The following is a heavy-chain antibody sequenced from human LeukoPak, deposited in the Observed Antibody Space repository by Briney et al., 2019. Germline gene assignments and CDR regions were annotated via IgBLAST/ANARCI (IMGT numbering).Heavy chain of an antibody. J-gene: IGHJ4*02. CDR1: GGSISSSNW. CDR2: IYHSGST. V-gene: IGHV4-4*02. D-gene: IGHD2-21*01. CDR3: ARVGNGYDL. Sequence: PSGTLSLTCAVSGGSISSSNWWSWVRQPPGKGLEWIGEIYHSGSTNYNPSLKSRVIISVDKSENQFSLRLTSVTAADTAVYYCARVGNGYDLWGQGTLVIVSS.